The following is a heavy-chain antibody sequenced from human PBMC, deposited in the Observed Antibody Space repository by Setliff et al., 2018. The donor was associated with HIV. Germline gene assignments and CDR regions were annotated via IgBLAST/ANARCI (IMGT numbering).Heavy chain of an antibody. CDR2: IRYDGSDK. D-gene: IGHD6-13*01. J-gene: IGHJ4*02. CDR3: AKGRLLDGSSWYYLDY. Sequence: LRLSCEISGFTFSNYGMHWVRQAPGKGLEWVAFIRYDGSDKYYVDSGKGRFTGSIDNSKNTLYLQMNSLRPEDTALYYCAKGRLLDGSSWYYLDYWGQGTRGTVAS. V-gene: IGHV3-30*02. CDR1: GFTFSNYG.